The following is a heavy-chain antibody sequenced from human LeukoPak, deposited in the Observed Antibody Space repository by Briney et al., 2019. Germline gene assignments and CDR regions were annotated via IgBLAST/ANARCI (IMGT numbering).Heavy chain of an antibody. Sequence: PGESLRLSCAASGFTISSYSMNWVRQAPGKGLEWVSAISVGSDVIYYADSVKGRFAISRDNSKHTVYLQMDSLRAEDTAVYYCAKSHVSTATGTGRYFDYWGQGTLVTVSS. V-gene: IGHV3-23*01. D-gene: IGHD3-9*01. CDR2: ISVGSDVI. CDR3: AKSHVSTATGTGRYFDY. CDR1: GFTISSYS. J-gene: IGHJ4*02.